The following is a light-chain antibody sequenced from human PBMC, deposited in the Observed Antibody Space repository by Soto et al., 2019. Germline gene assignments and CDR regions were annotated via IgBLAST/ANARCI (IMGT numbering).Light chain of an antibody. CDR2: KAS. J-gene: IGKJ1*01. CDR1: QTISSW. V-gene: IGKV1-5*03. CDR3: QHYNSYSEA. Sequence: SRSTLSASVLSSVTNSCRASQTISSWLAWYQQKPGKAPKLLIYKASTLKSGVPSRFSGSGSGTEFTLTISSLQPDDFATYYCQHYNSYSEAFGQGTKVDIK.